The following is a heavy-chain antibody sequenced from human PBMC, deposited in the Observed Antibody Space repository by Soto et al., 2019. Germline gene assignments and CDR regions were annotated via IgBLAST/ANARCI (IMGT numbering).Heavy chain of an antibody. D-gene: IGHD1-7*01. CDR1: GYTLTELS. J-gene: IGHJ4*02. V-gene: IGHV1-24*01. Sequence: GASVKVSCKVSGYTLTELSMHWVRQAPGKGLEWMGGFDPEDGETIYAQKFQGRVTMTEDTSTDTAYMELSSLRSEDTAVYYCASWNYNGYYVDYWGQGTLVTVSS. CDR2: FDPEDGET. CDR3: ASWNYNGYYVDY.